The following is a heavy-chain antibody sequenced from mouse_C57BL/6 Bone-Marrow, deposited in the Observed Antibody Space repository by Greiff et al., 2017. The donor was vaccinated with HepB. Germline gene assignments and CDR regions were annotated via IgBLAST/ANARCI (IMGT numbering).Heavy chain of an antibody. D-gene: IGHD1-1*01. CDR1: GYAFSSSW. Sequence: QVQLKQSGPELVKPGASVKISCKASGYAFSSSWMNWVKQRPGKGLEWIGRIYPGDGDTNYNGKFKGKATLTADKSSSTAYMQLSSLTSEDSAVYFCEGNYYGSSSWFAYWGQGTLVTVSA. V-gene: IGHV1-82*01. CDR2: IYPGDGDT. CDR3: EGNYYGSSSWFAY. J-gene: IGHJ3*01.